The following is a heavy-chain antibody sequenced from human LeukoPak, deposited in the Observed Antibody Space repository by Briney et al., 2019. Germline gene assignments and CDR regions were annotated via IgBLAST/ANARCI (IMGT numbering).Heavy chain of an antibody. Sequence: PSETLSLTCAVYGGSFSGYYWSWIRQPPGKGLEWIGEINHSGGTNYNPSLKSRVTISVDTSKNQFSLKLSSVTAADTAVYYCARVAVRYSSSWYRENEGAFDIWGQGTMVTVSS. CDR3: ARVAVRYSSSWYRENEGAFDI. D-gene: IGHD6-13*01. V-gene: IGHV4-34*01. J-gene: IGHJ3*02. CDR2: INHSGGT. CDR1: GGSFSGYY.